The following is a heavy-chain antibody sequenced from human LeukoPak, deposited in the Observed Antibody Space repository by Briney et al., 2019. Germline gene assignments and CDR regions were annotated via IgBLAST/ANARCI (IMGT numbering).Heavy chain of an antibody. Sequence: PGGSLRLSCAASGFTFSNAWMNWVHQAPGKGLEWVGLIKSKTNRGTLDYAAPVKGRFTISRDDSKNTLYLQMNSLKTEDTAVYYCITERAGAFDYWGQGTLVTVSS. CDR1: GFTFSNAW. D-gene: IGHD6-19*01. J-gene: IGHJ4*02. CDR2: IKSKTNRGTL. V-gene: IGHV3-15*01. CDR3: ITERAGAFDY.